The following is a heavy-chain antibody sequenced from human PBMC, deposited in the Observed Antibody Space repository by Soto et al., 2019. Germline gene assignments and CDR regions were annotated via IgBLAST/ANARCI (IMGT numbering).Heavy chain of an antibody. Sequence: SLRLSCATSGFTFGYFSISWVRQAPGRGLEWVGFIRIKDYVGTTEYAASVKGRFAISRDDSTGIAYLQMNSLKIEDTAVYYCTREIPYSECWGKGTMVNVSS. CDR1: GFTFGYFS. V-gene: IGHV3-49*02. CDR2: IRIKDYVGTT. J-gene: IGHJ4*02. CDR3: TREIPYSEC.